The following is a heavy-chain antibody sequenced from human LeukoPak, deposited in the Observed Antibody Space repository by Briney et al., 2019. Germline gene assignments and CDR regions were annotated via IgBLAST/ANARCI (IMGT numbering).Heavy chain of an antibody. V-gene: IGHV1-2*02. CDR2: INPNSGGT. CDR3: ARGYCSSTSCYPASNLIDY. CDR1: GYTFTGYY. J-gene: IGHJ4*02. Sequence: ASVKVSCKASGYTFTGYYMHWVRQAPGQGLEWMGWINPNSGGTNYAQKFQGRVTMTRDTSISTTYMELSRLRSDDTAVYYCARGYCSSTSCYPASNLIDYWGQGTLVTVSS. D-gene: IGHD2-2*01.